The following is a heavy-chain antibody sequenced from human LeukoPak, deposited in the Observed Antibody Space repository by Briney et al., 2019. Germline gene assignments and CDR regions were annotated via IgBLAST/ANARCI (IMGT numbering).Heavy chain of an antibody. CDR2: ISYDGSNK. CDR1: GFTFSSYA. D-gene: IGHD5-12*01. Sequence: GGSLRLSCAASGFTFSSYAMHWVRQAPVKGLEWVAVISYDGSNKYYADSVKGRFTISRDNSKNTLYLQMNSLRADDSAVYYCARACMSGYDDRSGWYETWGQGTLVAVSS. V-gene: IGHV3-30-3*01. CDR3: ARACMSGYDDRSGWYET. J-gene: IGHJ5*02.